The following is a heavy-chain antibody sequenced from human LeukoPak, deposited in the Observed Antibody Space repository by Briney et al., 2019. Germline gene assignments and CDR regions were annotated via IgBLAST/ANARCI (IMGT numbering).Heavy chain of an antibody. CDR1: GFTFSSYA. CDR2: VGRSGVDT. CDR3: VKHSGGVYGNSDS. Sequence: GGSLRLSCVASGFTFSSYAVSWFRQAPEKGLEWVSTVGRSGVDTYYADSVRGRFTISKDSYKNTLQMNSLSAEDTAIYYCVKHSGGVYGNSDSWGQGILVTVSS. D-gene: IGHD1-1*01. V-gene: IGHV3-23*01. J-gene: IGHJ4*02.